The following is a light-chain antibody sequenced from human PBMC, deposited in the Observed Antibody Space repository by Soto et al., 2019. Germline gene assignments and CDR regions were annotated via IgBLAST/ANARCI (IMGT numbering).Light chain of an antibody. J-gene: IGKJ4*01. CDR1: QSVSSSY. CDR2: GAN. CDR3: QQHGSSPLT. V-gene: IGKV3-20*01. Sequence: EIVLTQSPGTLSLSPGERATLSCRASQSVSSSYLAWYQQKPGQAPRLLIYGANNRATGISDRFSGSGSGTAFTLTISRLESDDFAVYYCQQHGSSPLTFGGGTTVEIK.